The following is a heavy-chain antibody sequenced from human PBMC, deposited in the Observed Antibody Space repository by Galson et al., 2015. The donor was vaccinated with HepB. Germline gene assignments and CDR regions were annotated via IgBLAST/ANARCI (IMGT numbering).Heavy chain of an antibody. CDR2: INTNTGNP. J-gene: IGHJ3*02. Sequence: SVKVSCKASGYTFTSYAMNWVRQAPGQGLEWMGWINTNTGNPTYAQGFTGRFVFSLDTSVSTAYLQISSLKAEDTAVYYCARESGGSFTDAFDIWGQGTMVTVSS. CDR1: GYTFTSYA. CDR3: ARESGGSFTDAFDI. D-gene: IGHD2-15*01. V-gene: IGHV7-4-1*02.